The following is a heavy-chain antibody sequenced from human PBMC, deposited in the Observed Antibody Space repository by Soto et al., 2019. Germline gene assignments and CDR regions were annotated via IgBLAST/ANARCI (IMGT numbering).Heavy chain of an antibody. D-gene: IGHD3-10*01. J-gene: IGHJ4*02. V-gene: IGHV4-4*02. CDR2: IDHSGNT. CDR3: ARRWGEGRVDY. CDR1: GGSISSSNW. Sequence: QVQLQESGPGLVKPSGTLSLTCAVSGGSISSSNWWSWVRQPPGKGLEWIGEIDHSGNTNYNPSRKSRDTMAVDKTRNQFSLKLSSVTAADTAVYYCARRWGEGRVDYWGQGTLVTVSS.